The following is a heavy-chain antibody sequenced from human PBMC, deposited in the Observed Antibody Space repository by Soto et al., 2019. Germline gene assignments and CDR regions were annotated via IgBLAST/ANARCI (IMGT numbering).Heavy chain of an antibody. CDR3: ARDLNCSGGSCYSPVDNWFDP. CDR2: IIPILGIA. CDR1: GGTFSSYT. V-gene: IGHV1-69*04. J-gene: IGHJ5*02. Sequence: ASVKVSCKASGGTFSSYTISWVRQAPGQGLEWMGRIIPILGIANYAQKFQGRVTITADKSTSTAYMELSSLRSEDTAVYYCARDLNCSGGSCYSPVDNWFDPWGQGTLVTVSS. D-gene: IGHD2-15*01.